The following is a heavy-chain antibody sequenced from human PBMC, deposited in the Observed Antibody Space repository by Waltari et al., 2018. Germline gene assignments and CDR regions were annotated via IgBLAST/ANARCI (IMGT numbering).Heavy chain of an antibody. CDR3: ARQDDFWGGYSLPYYYGMDV. Sequence: QVQLQESGPGLVKPSETLSLTCAVSGYSISSGYYWGWIRQPPGKGLEWIGSIYHSGSTHHNPSLKSRVTISLDTSKNQFSLKLSSVTAADTAVYYCARQDDFWGGYSLPYYYGMDVWGQGTTVTVSS. CDR1: GYSISSGYY. J-gene: IGHJ6*02. V-gene: IGHV4-38-2*01. D-gene: IGHD3-3*01. CDR2: IYHSGST.